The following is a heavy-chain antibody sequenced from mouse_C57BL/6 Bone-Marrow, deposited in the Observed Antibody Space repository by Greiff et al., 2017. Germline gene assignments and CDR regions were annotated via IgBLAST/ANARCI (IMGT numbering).Heavy chain of an antibody. CDR2: INPGSGGT. CDR3: ARSKNWDSWFAY. CDR1: GYAFTNYL. Sequence: VQLQESGAELVRPGTSVKVSCKASGYAFTNYLIEWVKQRPGQGLEWIGVINPGSGGTNYNEKFQGKATLTADKSSSTAYLQLSSLTSEAAAVYFCARSKNWDSWFAYWGQGTLVTVSA. V-gene: IGHV1-54*01. D-gene: IGHD4-1*01. J-gene: IGHJ3*01.